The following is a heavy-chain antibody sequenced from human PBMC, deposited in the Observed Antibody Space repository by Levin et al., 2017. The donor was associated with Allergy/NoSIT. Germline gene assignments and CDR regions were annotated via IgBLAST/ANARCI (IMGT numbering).Heavy chain of an antibody. CDR2: ISSSINTI. D-gene: IGHD5-24*01. CDR1: GFTFSDYY. J-gene: IGHJ4*02. Sequence: AGGSLRLSCAASGFTFSDYYMTWIRQAPGKGLEWVSFISSSINTIYYADSVKGRFTISRDNAKNSLYLLMNSLTTEDTAVYYCARHQLDRYYFDYWGQGTLVTVSS. CDR3: ARHQLDRYYFDY. V-gene: IGHV3-11*01.